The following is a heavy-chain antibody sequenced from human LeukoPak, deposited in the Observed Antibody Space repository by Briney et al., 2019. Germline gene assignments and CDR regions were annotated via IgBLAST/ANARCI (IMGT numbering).Heavy chain of an antibody. CDR1: GASLSVGGRN. J-gene: IGHJ5*02. Sequence: SETLSLTCTVSGASLSVGGRNWGWVRQPPGKGLEWIASIYYSGSTYYSPSLESRVTMSVDTSKNQFSLKLSSLTATDTAVYYCLSGDDNAFDPWGQGTLVTVS. CDR2: IYYSGST. V-gene: IGHV4-39*01. D-gene: IGHD2-21*01. CDR3: LSGDDNAFDP.